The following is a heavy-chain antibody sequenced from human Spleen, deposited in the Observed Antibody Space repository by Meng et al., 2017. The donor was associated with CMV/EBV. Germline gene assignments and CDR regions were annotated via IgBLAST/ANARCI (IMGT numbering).Heavy chain of an antibody. CDR2: IKTRSYGGTK. CDR1: GFSSGDYT. Sequence: GGSLRLSCMASGFSSGDYTMSWVRQAPGKGLEWVGLIKTRSYGGTKEYAASVKGRFSISRDDSESIVYLQMNSLKIEDTGFYYCAKDRSKYGHSWFDPWGQGTLVTVSS. V-gene: IGHV3-49*04. CDR3: AKDRSKYGHSWFDP. J-gene: IGHJ5*02. D-gene: IGHD4-11*01.